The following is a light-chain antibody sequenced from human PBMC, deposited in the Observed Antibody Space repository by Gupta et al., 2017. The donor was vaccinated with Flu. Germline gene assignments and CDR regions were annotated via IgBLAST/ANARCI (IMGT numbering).Light chain of an antibody. CDR2: LGS. Sequence: DIVMTQSPLSLPVTPGEPASISCRSSQSLLHSNGYNYLDWYLQKPGQSPQLLIYLGSNRASGVPDRFSGSGSGTDFTLKISRVDAEDVGVYYCMQALQTHMSSFGQGTKMEIK. CDR1: QSLLHSNGYNY. V-gene: IGKV2-28*01. J-gene: IGKJ2*03. CDR3: MQALQTHMSS.